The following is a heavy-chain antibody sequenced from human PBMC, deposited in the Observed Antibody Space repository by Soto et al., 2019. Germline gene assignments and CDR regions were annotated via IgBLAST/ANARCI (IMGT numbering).Heavy chain of an antibody. V-gene: IGHV1-69*13. J-gene: IGHJ4*02. Sequence: SVNVSCKASGGTFSSYAISWVRQAPGQGLEWMGGIIPIFGTANYAQKFQGRVTITADESTSTAYMELSSLRSEDTAVYYCAAVIAARPVDYWGQGTLVTVSS. CDR2: IIPIFGTA. D-gene: IGHD6-6*01. CDR3: AAVIAARPVDY. CDR1: GGTFSSYA.